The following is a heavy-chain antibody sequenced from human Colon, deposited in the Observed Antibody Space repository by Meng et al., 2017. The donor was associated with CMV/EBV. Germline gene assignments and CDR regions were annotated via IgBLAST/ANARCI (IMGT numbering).Heavy chain of an antibody. CDR2: ISGGST. V-gene: IGHV3-38*03. Sequence: LTCAASKFTVSSNEMNWVRQAPGKGLEWVSSISGGSTYYADSRKGRFTISRDNSKNTLFLQMDSLRAEDTAVYYCAGESGVPNGMDVWGQGTTVTVSS. D-gene: IGHD2-2*01. CDR1: KFTVSSNE. J-gene: IGHJ6*02. CDR3: AGESGVPNGMDV.